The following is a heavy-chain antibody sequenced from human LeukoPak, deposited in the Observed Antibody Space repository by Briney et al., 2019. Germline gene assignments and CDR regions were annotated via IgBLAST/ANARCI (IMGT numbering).Heavy chain of an antibody. J-gene: IGHJ3*02. D-gene: IGHD3-10*01. Sequence: SETLSLTCTVSGGSISSYYWSWIRQPPGKGLEGIGYIYYSGSTNYNPSLKSRVTISVDTSKNQFSLKLSSVTAADTAVYYCARMSEGRFGELFSGAFDIWGQGTMVTVSS. CDR2: IYYSGST. CDR3: ARMSEGRFGELFSGAFDI. V-gene: IGHV4-59*12. CDR1: GGSISSYY.